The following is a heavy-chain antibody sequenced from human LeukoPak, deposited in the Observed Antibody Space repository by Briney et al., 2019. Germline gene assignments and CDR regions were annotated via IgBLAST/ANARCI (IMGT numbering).Heavy chain of an antibody. J-gene: IGHJ4*02. D-gene: IGHD5-24*01. CDR1: GGSISSYY. CDR3: ARHRSGWLQSSFDY. V-gene: IGHV4-59*08. CDR2: IYYSGST. Sequence: SETLSLTCTVSGGSISSYYWSWIRQPPGKGLEWIGYIYYSGSTNYNPSLKSRVTISVDTSKNQFSLKLSSVTAADTAVYYCARHRSGWLQSSFDYWGQGTLATVSS.